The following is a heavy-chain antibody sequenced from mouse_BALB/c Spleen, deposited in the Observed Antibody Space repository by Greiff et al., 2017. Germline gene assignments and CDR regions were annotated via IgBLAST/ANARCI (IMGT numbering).Heavy chain of an antibody. CDR2: ISSGSSTI. J-gene: IGHJ4*01. V-gene: IGHV5-17*02. CDR1: GFTFSSFG. CDR3: ARELRAMDY. Sequence: EVQLQESGGGLVQPGGSRKLSCAASGFTFSSFGMHWVRQAPEKGLEWVAYISSGSSTIYYADTVKGRFTISRDNPKNTLFLQMTSLRSEDTAMYYCARELRAMDYWGQGTSVTVSS. D-gene: IGHD1-1*01.